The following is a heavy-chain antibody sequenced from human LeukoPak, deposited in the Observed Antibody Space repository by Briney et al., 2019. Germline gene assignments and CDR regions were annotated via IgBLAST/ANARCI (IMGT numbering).Heavy chain of an antibody. V-gene: IGHV3-64*01. CDR2: ISSNGGST. J-gene: IGHJ6*02. CDR1: GFTFSSYA. Sequence: PGGSLRLSCAASGFTFSSYAMHWVRQAPGKGLEYVSAISSNGGSTYYANSVKGRFTISRDNSKNTLYLQMNSLRAEDTAVYYCARECDSSGPYFGGWYYYYGMDVWGQGTTVTVSS. CDR3: ARECDSSGPYFGGWYYYYGMDV. D-gene: IGHD3-22*01.